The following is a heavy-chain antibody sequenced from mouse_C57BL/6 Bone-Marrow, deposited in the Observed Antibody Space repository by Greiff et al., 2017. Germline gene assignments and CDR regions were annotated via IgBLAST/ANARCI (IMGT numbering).Heavy chain of an antibody. D-gene: IGHD1-3*01. J-gene: IGHJ1*03. CDR2: IDPSDSST. V-gene: IGHV1-69*01. CDR1: GYTFTSYW. Sequence: VQLQQPGAELVMPGASVKLSCKASGYTFTSYWMHWVKQRPGQGLEWIGEIDPSDSSTNYNQKFKGKFTLTVDKSSSKAYMQLSLLTSEDSAVYYGANEKSCPLEWYFDVWGTGTTVTVSS. CDR3: ANEKSCPLEWYFDV.